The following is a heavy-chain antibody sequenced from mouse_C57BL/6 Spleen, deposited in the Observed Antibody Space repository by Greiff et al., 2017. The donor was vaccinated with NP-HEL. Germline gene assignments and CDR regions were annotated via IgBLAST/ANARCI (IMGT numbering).Heavy chain of an antibody. CDR1: GYTFTDYY. J-gene: IGHJ3*01. D-gene: IGHD3-1*01. V-gene: IGHV1-26*01. CDR2: INPNNGGT. CDR3: ARSALGARFAY. Sequence: VQLQQSGPELVKPGASVKISCKASGYTFTDYYMNWVKQSHGKSLEWIGDINPNNGGTSYNQKFKGKATLTVDKSSSTAYMELRSLTSEDSAVYYCARSALGARFAYWGQGTLVTVSA.